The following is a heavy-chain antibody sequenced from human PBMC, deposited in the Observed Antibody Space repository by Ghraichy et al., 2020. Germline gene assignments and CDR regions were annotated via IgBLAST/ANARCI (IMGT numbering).Heavy chain of an antibody. CDR1: GFTFSNYA. CDR2: ISYDGSTK. V-gene: IGHV3-30-3*01. Sequence: GGSLRLSCAASGFTFSNYAIHWVRQAPGKGLEWVAVISYDGSTKYYADSVKGRFTISRDNSKNTLYLQMNSLRAEDTAVYYCARDQRAWDLLGIDYWGQGTLVTVSS. CDR3: ARDQRAWDLLGIDY. J-gene: IGHJ4*02. D-gene: IGHD1-26*01.